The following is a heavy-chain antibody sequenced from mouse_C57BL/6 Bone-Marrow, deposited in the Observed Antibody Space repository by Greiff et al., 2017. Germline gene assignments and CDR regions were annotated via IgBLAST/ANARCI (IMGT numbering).Heavy chain of an antibody. CDR3: AFYGNYVLAMDY. CDR2: IDPANGNT. Sequence: VQLKESVAELVRPGASVKLSCTASGFTIQNTYMHWVKPRPEQGLEWIGRIDPANGNTKYAPKFQGKATITADTSSNTAYLQLSSLTSEDTAIYYCAFYGNYVLAMDYWGQGTSVTVSS. D-gene: IGHD2-1*01. J-gene: IGHJ4*01. V-gene: IGHV14-3*01. CDR1: GFTIQNTY.